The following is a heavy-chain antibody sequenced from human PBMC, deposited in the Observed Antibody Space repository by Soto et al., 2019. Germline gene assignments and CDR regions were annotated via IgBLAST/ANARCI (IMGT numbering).Heavy chain of an antibody. V-gene: IGHV4-34*01. D-gene: IGHD3-10*01. CDR1: GGSFSGYY. Sequence: SETLSLTCVVYGGSFSGYYWSWIRQPPGKGLEWIGEINHSGSTNYNPSLKSRVTISVDTSKNQFSLKLSSVTAADTAVYYCARGGGHYGSGSLYPWGQGTLVTVSS. J-gene: IGHJ5*02. CDR2: INHSGST. CDR3: ARGGGHYGSGSLYP.